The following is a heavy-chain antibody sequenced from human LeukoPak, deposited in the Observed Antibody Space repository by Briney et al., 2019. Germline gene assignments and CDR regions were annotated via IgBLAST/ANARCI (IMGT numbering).Heavy chain of an antibody. J-gene: IGHJ4*02. V-gene: IGHV3-48*02. D-gene: IGHD2-21*02. CDR3: VRRSSDWTTDY. CDR1: GFPFSSYS. CDR2: ISSTSKTI. Sequence: GGSLRLSCAASGFPFSSYSMNCVRQAPGKGLEWVSYISSTSKTIYYADSVKGRFTISRDNAKNSLDLQMSSLRDEDTAVYYCVRRSSDWTTDYWGQGTLVTVSS.